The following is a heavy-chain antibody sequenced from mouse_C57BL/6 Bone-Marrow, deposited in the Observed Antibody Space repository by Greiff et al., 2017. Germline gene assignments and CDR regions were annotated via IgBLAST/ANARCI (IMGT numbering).Heavy chain of an antibody. J-gene: IGHJ3*01. D-gene: IGHD2-4*01. V-gene: IGHV1-76*01. Sequence: ESGAELVRPGASVKLSCKASGYTFTDYYINWVKQRPGQGLEWIARIYPGSGNTYYNEKFKGKATLTAEKSSSTAYMQLSSLTSEDSAVYFCARNGGYDYGFAYWGQGTLVTVSA. CDR1: GYTFTDYY. CDR3: ARNGGYDYGFAY. CDR2: IYPGSGNT.